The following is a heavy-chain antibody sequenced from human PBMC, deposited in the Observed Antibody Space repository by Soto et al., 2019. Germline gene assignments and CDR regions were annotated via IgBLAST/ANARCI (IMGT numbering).Heavy chain of an antibody. CDR3: ARDPGSGSYYGWFDP. V-gene: IGHV4-59*01. D-gene: IGHD3-10*01. Sequence: ETLSLTCTVSGGSISSYYWSWIRQPPGKGLEWIGYIYYSGSTNYNPSLKSRVTISVDTSKNQFSLKLSSVTAADTAVYYCARDPGSGSYYGWFDPWGQGTLVTVSS. CDR2: IYYSGST. CDR1: GGSISSYY. J-gene: IGHJ5*02.